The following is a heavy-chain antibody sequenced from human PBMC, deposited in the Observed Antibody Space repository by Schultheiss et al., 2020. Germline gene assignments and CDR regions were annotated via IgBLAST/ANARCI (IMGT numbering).Heavy chain of an antibody. D-gene: IGHD1-26*01. CDR2: INHSGST. CDR3: AGNDIASNGNRRAFEI. J-gene: IGHJ3*02. CDR1: GGSISSYY. Sequence: SETLSLTCTVSGGSISSYYWGWIRQPPGKGLEWIGEINHSGSTNYNPSLKSRVAISVDTSKNQFSLKLSSVTAADTASYYCAGNDIASNGNRRAFEIWGQGTMVTVSS. V-gene: IGHV4-34*01.